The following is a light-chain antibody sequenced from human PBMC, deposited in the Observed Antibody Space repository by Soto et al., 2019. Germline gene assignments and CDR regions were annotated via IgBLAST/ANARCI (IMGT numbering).Light chain of an antibody. CDR1: QTVTRSY. Sequence: EIVLTQSPGTMSLSPGERVTLSCRASQTVTRSYLAWYQQKPGQAPRLLIYGASIRATGIPDRFSGSGSGTDFTLTISRLEPEDFAVYYCQQYGTSPRTF. J-gene: IGKJ1*01. V-gene: IGKV3-20*01. CDR3: QQYGTSPRT. CDR2: GAS.